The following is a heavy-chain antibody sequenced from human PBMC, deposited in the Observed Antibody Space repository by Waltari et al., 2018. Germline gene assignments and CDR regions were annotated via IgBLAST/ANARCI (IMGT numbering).Heavy chain of an antibody. D-gene: IGHD2-2*01. J-gene: IGHJ6*02. Sequence: EVQLVESGGGLVKPGGSLRLSCAASGFTFSSYSMNGVRQAPGKGLEWVSSISSSSSYIYYADSVKGRFTISRDNAKNSLYLQMNSLRAEDTAVYYCATPAADYYYYGMDVWGQGTTVTVSS. V-gene: IGHV3-21*01. CDR2: ISSSSSYI. CDR1: GFTFSSYS. CDR3: ATPAADYYYYGMDV.